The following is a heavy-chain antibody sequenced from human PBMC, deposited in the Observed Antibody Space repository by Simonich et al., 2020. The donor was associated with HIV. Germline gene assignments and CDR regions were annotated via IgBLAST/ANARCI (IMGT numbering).Heavy chain of an antibody. D-gene: IGHD5-18*01. CDR2: INDSGST. V-gene: IGHV4-34*01. CDR1: GGSFSGYY. Sequence: QVQLQQWGAGLLKPSETLSLTCAVYGGSFSGYYWNWIRQPPGKGLEWIGEINDSGSTNYNPSVESRVTITLDTSKNQFSLRLSSLTAADTAVYYCARGPGYSYGGVDYWGQGTLVIVSS. J-gene: IGHJ4*02. CDR3: ARGPGYSYGGVDY.